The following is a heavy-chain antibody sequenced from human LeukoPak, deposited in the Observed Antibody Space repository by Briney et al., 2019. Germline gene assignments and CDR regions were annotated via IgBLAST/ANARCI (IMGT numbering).Heavy chain of an antibody. CDR2: IYSGGST. Sequence: GGSLRLSCAASGFTVSSNFMSWVRQTPGKGLEWVSVIYSGGSTYYADSVKGRFTISRDNSKNTLFLQMNSLTVEDTAVYYCARAKIGYSYLIDYWGQGTLVTVSS. CDR1: GFTVSSNF. V-gene: IGHV3-66*01. J-gene: IGHJ4*02. CDR3: ARAKIGYSYLIDY. D-gene: IGHD5-18*01.